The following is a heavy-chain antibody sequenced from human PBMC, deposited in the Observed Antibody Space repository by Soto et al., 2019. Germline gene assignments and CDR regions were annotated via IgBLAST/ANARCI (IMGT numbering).Heavy chain of an antibody. V-gene: IGHV3-30-3*01. CDR1: GFMFRNHA. J-gene: IGHJ4*02. CDR3: ARDAVDVTKMVFVSPIDY. D-gene: IGHD2-8*01. CDR2: ISFDGAND. Sequence: VYLVESGGGVVQPGRSLRLSCAASGFMFRNHAMHWVRQAPGKGLDWVAVISFDGANDFYADSVKGRFTISRDNSRNTLYLQMDSLTPEDTAVYYCARDAVDVTKMVFVSPIDYWGQGALVTVSS.